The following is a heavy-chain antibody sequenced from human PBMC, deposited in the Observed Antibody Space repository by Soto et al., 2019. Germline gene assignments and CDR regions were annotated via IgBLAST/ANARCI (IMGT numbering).Heavy chain of an antibody. Sequence: QVQLQESGPGLVKPSQTLSLTCTVSGGSISSGGYYWSWIHQHPGKGLEWIGYIYYSGSTYYNPSLKSRVTISVDTSKNQFSLKLSSVTAADTAVYYCARAKAGIVVVVAARGWFDPWGQGTLVTVSS. CDR2: IYYSGST. CDR3: ARAKAGIVVVVAARGWFDP. CDR1: GGSISSGGYY. J-gene: IGHJ5*02. D-gene: IGHD2-15*01. V-gene: IGHV4-31*03.